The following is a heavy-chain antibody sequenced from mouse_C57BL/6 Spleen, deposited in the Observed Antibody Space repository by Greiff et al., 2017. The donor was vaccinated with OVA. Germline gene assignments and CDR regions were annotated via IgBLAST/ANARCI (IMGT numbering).Heavy chain of an antibody. CDR1: GYAFSSSW. Sequence: VQLQQSGPELVKPGASVKISCKASGYAFSSSWMNWVKQRPGTGLEWIGRIYPGDGDTNYNGKFKGKATLTADKSSSTAYMQLSSLTSEDSAVYFCARGTTDYWGKGTTLTVSS. D-gene: IGHD1-1*01. CDR2: IYPGDGDT. J-gene: IGHJ2*01. V-gene: IGHV1-82*01. CDR3: ARGTTDY.